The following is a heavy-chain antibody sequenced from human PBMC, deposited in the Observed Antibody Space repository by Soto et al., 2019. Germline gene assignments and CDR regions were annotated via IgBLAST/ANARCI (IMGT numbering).Heavy chain of an antibody. CDR1: GGSISSGGYY. CDR2: IYYSGST. D-gene: IGHD2-15*01. Sequence: SETLSLTCTVSGGSISSGGYYWSWIRQHPGKGLEWIGYIYYSGSTYYNPSLKSRVTISVDTSKNQFSLKLSSVTAADTAVYYCARRWGRSFDYWGQGTLVTVSS. CDR3: ARRWGRSFDY. V-gene: IGHV4-31*03. J-gene: IGHJ4*02.